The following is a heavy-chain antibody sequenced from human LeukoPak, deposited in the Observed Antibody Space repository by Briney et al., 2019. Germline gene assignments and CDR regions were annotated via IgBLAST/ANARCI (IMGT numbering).Heavy chain of an antibody. CDR2: IKEDGSQK. CDR3: AKSSAGAFDI. J-gene: IGHJ3*02. Sequence: GGSLRLSCAASGFTFSSYWMTWVRQAPGKGLEWEANIKEDGSQKYYVDSVKGRFTISRDNAKNSLFLQMNSLRAEDTAVYYCAKSSAGAFDIWGQGTVVTVSS. CDR1: GFTFSSYW. V-gene: IGHV3-7*02.